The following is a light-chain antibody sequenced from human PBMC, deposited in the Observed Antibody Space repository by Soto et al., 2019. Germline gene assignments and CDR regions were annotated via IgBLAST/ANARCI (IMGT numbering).Light chain of an antibody. CDR3: QQYGNSPIT. Sequence: ELVMTQSPATLSLSPGQRATLSCRASQSFRGLLAWYQQKPGQAPRLLIYGTSSRATGIPDRFSGSGSGTDFTLTISRLEPEDFAVYYCQQYGNSPITFGQGTRLEIK. J-gene: IGKJ5*01. V-gene: IGKV3-20*01. CDR1: QSFRGL. CDR2: GTS.